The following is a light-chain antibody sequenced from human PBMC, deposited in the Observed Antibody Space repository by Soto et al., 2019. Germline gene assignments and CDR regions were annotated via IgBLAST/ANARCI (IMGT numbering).Light chain of an antibody. CDR3: MQALQTPLT. CDR1: QSLLHSNGYNY. V-gene: IGKV2-28*01. Sequence: IVMTKSPLSLPVTPGEPASISCRSSQSLLHSNGYNYLDWYLQKPGQSPQLLIYLGSNRASGVPDRFSGSGSGTDFTLKISRVEAEDVGVYYCMQALQTPLTFGGGTKVDIK. CDR2: LGS. J-gene: IGKJ4*01.